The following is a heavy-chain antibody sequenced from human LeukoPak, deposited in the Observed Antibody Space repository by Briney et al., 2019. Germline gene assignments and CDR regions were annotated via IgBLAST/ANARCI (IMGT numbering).Heavy chain of an antibody. CDR2: INPSGGST. CDR3: ARAESHAGYDFWSGYYTHYYYYGMDV. J-gene: IGHJ6*02. Sequence: ASVKVSCKASGYTFTSYYMHWVRQAPGQGLEWMGIINPSGGSTSYAQKFQGRVTMTRDTSTSTVYMELSSLRSEDTAVYYRARAESHAGYDFWSGYYTHYYYYGMDVWGQGTTVTVSS. V-gene: IGHV1-46*01. CDR1: GYTFTSYY. D-gene: IGHD3-3*01.